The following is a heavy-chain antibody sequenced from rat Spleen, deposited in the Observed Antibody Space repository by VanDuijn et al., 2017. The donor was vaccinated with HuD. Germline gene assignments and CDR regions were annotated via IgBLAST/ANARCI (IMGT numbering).Heavy chain of an antibody. CDR3: ARGGFDY. Sequence: QVQLKESGPGLVQPSQTLSLTCTVSGFSLTGNNVHWVRQPPGKGLEWMGVIWTGGSTTYNSLLKSRLTITRDISKRQAFLKMNSLQTEDTATYYCARGGFDYWGQGVMVTVSS. J-gene: IGHJ2*01. D-gene: IGHD4-3*01. CDR2: IWTGGST. CDR1: GFSLTGNN. V-gene: IGHV2-30*01.